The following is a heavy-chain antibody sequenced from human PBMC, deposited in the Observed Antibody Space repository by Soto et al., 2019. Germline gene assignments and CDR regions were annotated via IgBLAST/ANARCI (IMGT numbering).Heavy chain of an antibody. CDR3: ARATFYYDSSGSAYGLDV. CDR2: IWYDGSNK. CDR1: GFTFSSYG. V-gene: IGHV3-33*01. J-gene: IGHJ6*02. Sequence: TGGSLRLSCAASGFTFSSYGMHWVRRAPGKGLEWVAVIWYDGSNKYYADSVKGRFTISRDNSKNTLYLQMNSLRAEDMAVYYCARATFYYDSSGSAYGLDVWGQGTTVTVSS. D-gene: IGHD3-22*01.